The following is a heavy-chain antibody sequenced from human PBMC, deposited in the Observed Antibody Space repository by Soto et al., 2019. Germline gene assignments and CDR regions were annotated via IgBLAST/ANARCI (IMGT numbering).Heavy chain of an antibody. CDR3: AKDITFDSSAYSS. CDR1: GFTFTSYG. Sequence: EVQLLESGGDLVQPGGSLRLSCAASGFTFTSYGMSWVRQAPGKGLEWVSSTSGDGTTTYYVDSVKGRFTISKDTPSNTLYLQMNSLRTEDTALDYCAKDITFDSSAYSSWGQGTLVTVSS. J-gene: IGHJ5*02. CDR2: TSGDGTTT. D-gene: IGHD3-22*01. V-gene: IGHV3-23*01.